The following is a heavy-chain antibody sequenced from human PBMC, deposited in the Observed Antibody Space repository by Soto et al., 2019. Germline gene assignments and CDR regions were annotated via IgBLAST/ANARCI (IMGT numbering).Heavy chain of an antibody. CDR2: ISSSSSTI. J-gene: IGHJ6*02. CDR1: GFTFSSYS. Sequence: EVQLVESGGGLVQPGGSLRLSCAASGFTFSSYSMNWVRQAPGKGLEWVSYISSSSSTIYYADSVKGRFTISRDNAKNSLDLQMNSLRAEDTAVYYCARDTTIMVRGAYGMDVWGQGTTVTVSS. D-gene: IGHD3-10*01. CDR3: ARDTTIMVRGAYGMDV. V-gene: IGHV3-48*01.